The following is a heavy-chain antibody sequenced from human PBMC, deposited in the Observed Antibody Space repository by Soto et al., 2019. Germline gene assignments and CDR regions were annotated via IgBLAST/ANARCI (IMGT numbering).Heavy chain of an antibody. V-gene: IGHV3-9*01. Sequence: GGSLRLSCAASGFTFDDYAMHWVRQVPGKGLEWVSGLSWDSGNIDYGDSVKGRFTISRNNAKNSLYLQMNSLRPEDTAFYYCVKDVRAVAGLTTLYFDYWGQGTLVTVSS. J-gene: IGHJ4*02. CDR2: LSWDSGNI. CDR3: VKDVRAVAGLTTLYFDY. CDR1: GFTFDDYA. D-gene: IGHD6-19*01.